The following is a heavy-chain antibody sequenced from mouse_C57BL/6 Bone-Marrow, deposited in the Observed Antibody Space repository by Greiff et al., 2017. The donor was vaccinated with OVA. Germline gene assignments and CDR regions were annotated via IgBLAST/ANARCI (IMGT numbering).Heavy chain of an antibody. CDR1: GFSLTSYG. CDR3: AKKGDYYVSSYWYFDV. J-gene: IGHJ1*03. V-gene: IGHV2-5*01. D-gene: IGHD1-1*01. Sequence: QVQLQQSGPGLVQPSQSLSITCTVSGFSLTSYGVHWVRQSPGKGLEWLGVIWRGGSTDYNAAFMSRLSITKANSKSQVFFKMNSLQADDTAIYYCAKKGDYYVSSYWYFDVWGTGTTVTVSS. CDR2: IWRGGST.